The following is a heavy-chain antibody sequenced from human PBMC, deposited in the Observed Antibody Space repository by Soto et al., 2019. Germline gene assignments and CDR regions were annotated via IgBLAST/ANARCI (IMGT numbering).Heavy chain of an antibody. D-gene: IGHD3-10*01. V-gene: IGHV4-34*01. CDR3: ARGSLLWFGECRRRDYYYYYGMDV. CDR1: GGSFRGYY. Sequence: PSGRMSLTCAVYGGSFRGYYWGGIRQPPGKGLEWIGEINHSGSTNYNPSLKSRVTISVDTSKNQFSLKLSSVTAADTAVYYCARGSLLWFGECRRRDYYYYYGMDVWGQGTTVTVSS. CDR2: INHSGST. J-gene: IGHJ6*02.